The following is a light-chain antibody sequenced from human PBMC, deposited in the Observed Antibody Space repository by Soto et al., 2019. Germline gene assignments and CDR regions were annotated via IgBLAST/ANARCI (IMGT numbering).Light chain of an antibody. CDR2: EVT. J-gene: IGLJ3*02. V-gene: IGLV2-14*01. Sequence: QSVLTQPASVSGSPGQSITISCSGSSSDIGAYDYVSWYQQHPGKAPKLLIYEVTSRPSGVSHRFSGSKSGNTASLTISGLQAEDEADYYCSSYTSSSTLVFGGGTKVTVL. CDR3: SSYTSSSTLV. CDR1: SSDIGAYDY.